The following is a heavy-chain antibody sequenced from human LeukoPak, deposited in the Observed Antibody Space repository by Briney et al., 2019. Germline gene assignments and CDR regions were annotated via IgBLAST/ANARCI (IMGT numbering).Heavy chain of an antibody. CDR3: ARIYCSGGSCYFYQLGTYNWFDP. V-gene: IGHV4-39*01. J-gene: IGHJ5*02. CDR2: IFYSGGT. Sequence: SETLSLTCTVSGGSISSSSYYWGWIRQPPGEGLEWIGSIFYSGGTYYNPSLMSRVTISVDTSKNQFSLKLNSVTAADTAVYYCARIYCSGGSCYFYQLGTYNWFDPWGQGTLVTVSS. CDR1: GGSISSSSYY. D-gene: IGHD2-15*01.